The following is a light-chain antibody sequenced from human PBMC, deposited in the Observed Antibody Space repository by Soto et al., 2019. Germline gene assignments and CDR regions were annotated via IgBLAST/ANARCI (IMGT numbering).Light chain of an antibody. CDR2: KAY. Sequence: DIQMTQSRSTLAGAVGDGVSITCRASQTISSWLAWYQQKPGKAHKLLIYKAYTLKSGVQSRFSGSGSGTEFTLTTRSLQPDYSATLPCSQHNTYPPTIGQGTKVDIK. J-gene: IGKJ1*01. CDR1: QTISSW. V-gene: IGKV1-5*03. CDR3: SQHNTYPPT.